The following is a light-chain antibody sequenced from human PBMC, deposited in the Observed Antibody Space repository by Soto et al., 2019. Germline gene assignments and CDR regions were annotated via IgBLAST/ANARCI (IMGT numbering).Light chain of an antibody. J-gene: IGKJ1*01. V-gene: IGKV1-39*01. Sequence: DIQMTQSPSSLSTSVGDRVTITCRASQTINTYLNWYQQKPGKAPSLLIYGASTWQSGVPARFSGSGSGTHFTLIVSRLQPEDFATYCCQQSFSSPRTFGQGTKVELK. CDR2: GAS. CDR1: QTINTY. CDR3: QQSFSSPRT.